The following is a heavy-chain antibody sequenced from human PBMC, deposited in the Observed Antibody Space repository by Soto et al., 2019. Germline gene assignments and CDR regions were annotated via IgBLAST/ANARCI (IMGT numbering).Heavy chain of an antibody. Sequence: QVQLVQSGAEVKKPGASVKVSCKASGYTFTSYGISWVRQAPGQGLEWMGWISAYNGNTNYAQKLQGRVTMTTDTSTSIADIELRSLRSDDTAVYYGARAKLGSSGYVDSWGQGTLVTVSS. CDR1: GYTFTSYG. CDR3: ARAKLGSSGYVDS. J-gene: IGHJ4*02. CDR2: ISAYNGNT. V-gene: IGHV1-18*01. D-gene: IGHD6-13*01.